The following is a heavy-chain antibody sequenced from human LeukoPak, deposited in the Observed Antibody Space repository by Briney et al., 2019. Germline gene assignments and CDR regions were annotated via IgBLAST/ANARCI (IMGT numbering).Heavy chain of an antibody. Sequence: KPSETLSLTCSVSGGSISGHYWSWIRQPPGKGLEWIGRIYTSGSTNYNPSLKSRVTMSVDTSKNQFSLKLSSVTAADTAAYYCAREGSMALMDYYYYMDVWGKGTTVTVSS. CDR3: AREGSMALMDYYYYMDV. CDR1: GGSISGHY. J-gene: IGHJ6*03. CDR2: IYTSGST. V-gene: IGHV4-4*07. D-gene: IGHD2/OR15-2a*01.